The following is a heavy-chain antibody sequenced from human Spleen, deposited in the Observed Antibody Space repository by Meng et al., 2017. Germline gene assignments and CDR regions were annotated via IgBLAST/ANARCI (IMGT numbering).Heavy chain of an antibody. CDR3: ARVTTVTQYFDY. CDR2: INHSGST. J-gene: IGHJ4*02. Sequence: QVPLKQWGAGRLKPSETLSLHCVVSGGSFSDYYWSWIRQPPGKGLEWIGEINHSGSTKYNPSRESRAIISVDKSQKNLSRKLSSVTAADSAVYYCARVTTVTQYFDYWGQGTLVTVSS. D-gene: IGHD4-17*01. V-gene: IGHV4-34*01. CDR1: GGSFSDYY.